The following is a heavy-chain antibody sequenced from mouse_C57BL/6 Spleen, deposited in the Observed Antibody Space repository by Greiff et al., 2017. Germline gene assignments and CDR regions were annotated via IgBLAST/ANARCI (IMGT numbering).Heavy chain of an antibody. Sequence: EVQLQESGPELVKPGASVKIPCKASGYTFTDYNMDWVKQSHGKSLEWIGDINPNNGGTIYHQKFKGKATLTVDKSSSTVYMELRSLTSEDTAVYYCARGDWDGAYWGQGTLVTVSA. J-gene: IGHJ3*01. CDR2: INPNNGGT. CDR3: ARGDWDGAY. D-gene: IGHD4-1*01. V-gene: IGHV1-18*01. CDR1: GYTFTDYN.